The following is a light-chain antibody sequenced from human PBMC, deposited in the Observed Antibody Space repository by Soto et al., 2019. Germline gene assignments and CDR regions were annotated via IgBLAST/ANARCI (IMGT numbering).Light chain of an antibody. CDR1: SSDIGYYNY. CDR3: TSYTSSGAYV. Sequence: QSALTQPASVSGSPGQSITISCAGTSSDIGYYNYVSWYQQHPGKAPKLMIYEGTNRPSGISNRFSASKSGIMASLTISGLQAEDEAHYYCTSYTSSGAYVFGTGTKLT. V-gene: IGLV2-14*01. CDR2: EGT. J-gene: IGLJ1*01.